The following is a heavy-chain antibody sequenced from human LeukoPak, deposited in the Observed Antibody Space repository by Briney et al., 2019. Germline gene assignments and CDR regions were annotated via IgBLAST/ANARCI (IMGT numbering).Heavy chain of an antibody. J-gene: IGHJ6*03. Sequence: PGGSLRLSCAASGFTFSSYGMHWVRQAPGKVLEWVAVISYDGSNKYYADSVKGRFTISRDNSKNTLYLQMNSLRAEDTAVYYCASQGATPTDYYYYYYMDVWGKGTTVTVSS. CDR2: ISYDGSNK. V-gene: IGHV3-30*03. D-gene: IGHD1-26*01. CDR3: ASQGATPTDYYYYYYMDV. CDR1: GFTFSSYG.